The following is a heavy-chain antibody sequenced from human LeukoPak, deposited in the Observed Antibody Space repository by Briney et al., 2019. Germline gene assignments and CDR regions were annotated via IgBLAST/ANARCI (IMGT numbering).Heavy chain of an antibody. D-gene: IGHD6-6*01. Sequence: GESLKISCKASGYSFNTYGSGWVGQMPGKGREWLAIIYPGDADTRHSPSFQGQVTISADKSISTTYLQWSSLKASDTAMFYCARVDFSSSSFGFWGQATMVTDSS. J-gene: IGHJ4*02. V-gene: IGHV5-51*01. CDR2: IYPGDADT. CDR3: ARVDFSSSSFGF. CDR1: GYSFNTYG.